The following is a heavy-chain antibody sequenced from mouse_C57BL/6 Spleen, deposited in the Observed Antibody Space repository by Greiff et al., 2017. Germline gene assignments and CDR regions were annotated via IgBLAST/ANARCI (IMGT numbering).Heavy chain of an antibody. J-gene: IGHJ1*03. CDR3: ARRYDYDVGWYCDV. CDR2: ISSGSSTI. Sequence: EVHLVESGGGLVKPGGSLKLSCAASGFTFSDYGMHWVRQVPEKGLEWVAYISSGSSTIYYADTVKGRFTISRDNAKNTLFLQMTSLRSEDTAMYYCARRYDYDVGWYCDVWGTGTTVTVSS. CDR1: GFTFSDYG. D-gene: IGHD2-4*01. V-gene: IGHV5-17*01.